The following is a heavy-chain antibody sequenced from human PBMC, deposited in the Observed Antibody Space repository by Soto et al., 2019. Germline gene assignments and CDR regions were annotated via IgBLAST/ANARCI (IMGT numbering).Heavy chain of an antibody. CDR3: AKDGGEQWYGQYYFDY. Sequence: QVQLVESGGGVVQPGRSLRLSCAASGFTFSSYGMHWVRQAPGKGLEWVAVISYDGSNKYYADSVKGRFTISRDNSKNTLYLQMNSLRAEDTAVYYCAKDGGEQWYGQYYFDYGGQGTLVTVAS. V-gene: IGHV3-30*18. D-gene: IGHD3-16*01. CDR1: GFTFSSYG. J-gene: IGHJ4*02. CDR2: ISYDGSNK.